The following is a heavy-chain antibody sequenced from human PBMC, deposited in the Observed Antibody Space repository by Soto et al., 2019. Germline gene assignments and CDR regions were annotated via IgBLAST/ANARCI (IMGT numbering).Heavy chain of an antibody. CDR1: GFTFSSYA. CDR2: ISGSGGST. Sequence: SLRLSCAASGFTFSSYAMSWVRQAPGEGLEWVSAISGSGGSTYYADSVKGRFTISRDNSKNTLSLQMNSLRAEDTAVYYCAKGTLGIRWGFDYWGQGTLVTVSS. V-gene: IGHV3-23*01. J-gene: IGHJ4*02. CDR3: AKGTLGIRWGFDY. D-gene: IGHD4-17*01.